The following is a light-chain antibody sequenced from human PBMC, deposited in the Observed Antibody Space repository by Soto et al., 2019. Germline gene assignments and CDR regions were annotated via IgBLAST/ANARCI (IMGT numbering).Light chain of an antibody. V-gene: IGKV4-1*01. J-gene: IGKJ1*01. CDR2: WAS. CDR3: QQYFATPRT. CDR1: QSVDYSTYKKTY. Sequence: DIVMTQSPDSLGVSLGERATINCKSSQSVDYSTYKKTYLAWYQQKPGQPPRLLISWASIRQSGVPERFSGSGSGTDFTLTIRSLQPEDAAVYYCQQYFATPRTFGQGTKVTI.